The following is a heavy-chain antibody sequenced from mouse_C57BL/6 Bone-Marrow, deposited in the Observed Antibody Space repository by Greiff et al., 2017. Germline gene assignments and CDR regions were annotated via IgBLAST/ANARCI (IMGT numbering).Heavy chain of an antibody. D-gene: IGHD4-1*01. CDR3: ARGLGAWFAD. CDR1: GYSITSGYD. CDR2: ISYSGST. V-gene: IGHV3-1*01. Sequence: EVQRVESGPGMVKPSQSLSLTCTVTGYSITSGYDWHWIRHFPGNKLEWMGYISYSGSTNYNPSLKSRISLTHDTSKNHFFLKLNSVTTEDTATYYCARGLGAWFADWGQGTLVTVSA. J-gene: IGHJ3*01.